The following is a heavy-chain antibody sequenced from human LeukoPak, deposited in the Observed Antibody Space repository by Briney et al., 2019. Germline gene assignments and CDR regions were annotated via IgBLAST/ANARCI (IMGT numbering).Heavy chain of an antibody. D-gene: IGHD3-22*01. CDR3: AKDSSGYVSFDA. CDR2: ISWNSVSI. V-gene: IGHV3-9*03. J-gene: IGHJ5*02. Sequence: PGRSLRLSCAASGFTFDDYAMHGVRQFPGKGREGVSGISWNSVSIGYADSVKGRFTISRDNAKNSLYLQMNSLRADDMAVYYCAKDSSGYVSFDAWGQGSLVTVSS. CDR1: GFTFDDYA.